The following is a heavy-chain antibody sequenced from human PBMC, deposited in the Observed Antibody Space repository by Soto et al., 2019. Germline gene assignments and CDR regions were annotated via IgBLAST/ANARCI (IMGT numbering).Heavy chain of an antibody. V-gene: IGHV4-34*01. D-gene: IGHD2-2*01. CDR2: INHSGST. CDR1: GGSFSGYY. J-gene: IGHJ4*02. Sequence: QVQLQQWGAGLLKPSETLSLTCAVYGGSFSGYYWSWIRQPPGKGLEWIGEINHSGSTNYNPSLRSRVTISVDTSKNQFSLKLSSVTAADTAVYYCARQYCSSTSCYFDYWGQGTLVTVSS. CDR3: ARQYCSSTSCYFDY.